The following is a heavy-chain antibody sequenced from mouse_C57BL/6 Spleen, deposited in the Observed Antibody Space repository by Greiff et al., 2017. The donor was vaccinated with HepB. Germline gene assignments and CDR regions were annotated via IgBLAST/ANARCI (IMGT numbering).Heavy chain of an antibody. Sequence: EVHLVESGPGMVKPSQSLSLTCTVTGYSITSGYDWHWIRHFPGNKLEWMGYISYSGSTNYNPSLKSRISITHDTSKNHFFLKLNSVTTEDTATYYCARGLKGWFAYWGQGTLVTVSA. CDR2: ISYSGST. V-gene: IGHV3-1*01. CDR1: GYSITSGYD. J-gene: IGHJ3*01. CDR3: ARGLKGWFAY.